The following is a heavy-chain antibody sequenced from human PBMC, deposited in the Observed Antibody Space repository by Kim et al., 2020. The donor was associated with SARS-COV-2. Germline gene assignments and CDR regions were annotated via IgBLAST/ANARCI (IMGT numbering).Heavy chain of an antibody. J-gene: IGHJ3*02. V-gene: IGHV3-30*01. CDR3: ARVKGVHGSGTYYHNDAFDI. Sequence: GRFTICRDSSKNTLYLQMNSLTAEDTAVYYCARVKGVHGSGTYYHNDAFDIWGQGTMVTVSS. D-gene: IGHD3-10*01.